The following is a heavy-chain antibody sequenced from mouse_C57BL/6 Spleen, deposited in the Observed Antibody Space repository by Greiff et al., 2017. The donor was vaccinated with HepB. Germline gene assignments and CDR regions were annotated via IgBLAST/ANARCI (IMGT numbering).Heavy chain of an antibody. CDR1: GFTFSDYY. CDR3: ARDRLAYWYFDV. D-gene: IGHD4-1*01. Sequence: EVMLVESEGGLVQPGSSMKLSCTASGFTFSDYYMAWVRQVPEKGLEWVANINYDGSSTYYLDSLKSRFIISRDNAKNILYLQMSSLKSEDTATYYCARDRLAYWYFDVWGTGTTVTVSS. CDR2: INYDGSST. J-gene: IGHJ1*03. V-gene: IGHV5-16*01.